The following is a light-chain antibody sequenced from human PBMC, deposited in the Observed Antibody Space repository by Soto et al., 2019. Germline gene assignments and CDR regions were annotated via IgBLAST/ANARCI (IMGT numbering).Light chain of an antibody. CDR2: EVS. J-gene: IGLJ1*01. CDR3: SSYAGSNNFVG. CDR1: SSDVGGYNY. Sequence: QSVLTQPPSASGSPGQSVTISCTGTSSDVGGYNYVSWYQQHPGKAPKLMIYEVSKRPSGVPDRFSGSKSGNTASLTVSGLQDEDEADYYCSSYAGSNNFVGFGNGTKDTV. V-gene: IGLV2-8*01.